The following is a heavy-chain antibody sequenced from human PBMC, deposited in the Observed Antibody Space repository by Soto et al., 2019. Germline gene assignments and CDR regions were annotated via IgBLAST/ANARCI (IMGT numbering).Heavy chain of an antibody. Sequence: PSETLSLTCTVSGGSISGYYWSWIRQPPGKRLEWIGYIYYSGSTSYNPSLKSRVTMSVDTSKNQFSLKVTSVTAADTAVYYCASAATATPFYFDYWGQGALVTVSS. CDR3: ASAATATPFYFDY. CDR1: GGSISGYY. D-gene: IGHD2-21*02. CDR2: IYYSGST. V-gene: IGHV4-59*01. J-gene: IGHJ4*02.